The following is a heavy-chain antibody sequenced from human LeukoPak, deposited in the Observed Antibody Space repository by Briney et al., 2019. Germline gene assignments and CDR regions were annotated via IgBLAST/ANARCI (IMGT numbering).Heavy chain of an antibody. CDR1: GGSISSGDYY. J-gene: IGHJ4*02. V-gene: IGHV4-30-4*01. CDR2: NYYSGST. Sequence: SQTLSLTCTVSGGSISSGDYYWSWIRQPPGKGLEWIGYNYYSGSTYYNPSLKSRVTISVDTSKNQFSLKLSSVTAADTAVYYCARVDTAMDLGRLDYWGQGTLVTVSS. D-gene: IGHD5-18*01. CDR3: ARVDTAMDLGRLDY.